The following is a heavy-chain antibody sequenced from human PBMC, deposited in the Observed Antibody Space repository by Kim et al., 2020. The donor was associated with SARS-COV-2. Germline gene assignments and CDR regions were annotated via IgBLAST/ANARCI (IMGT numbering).Heavy chain of an antibody. V-gene: IGHV3-7*03. CDR3: ARTDGSGYYGAEDYHGMDV. D-gene: IGHD3-10*01. CDR2: INQDGSEK. CDR1: GFTFSAYW. J-gene: IGHJ6*02. Sequence: GGSLRLSCAASGFTFSAYWMNWVCQAPGKGLEWVANINQDGSEKYYVDSVKGRFTISRDNAKNSLYLQMSSLRAEDTAVYYCARTDGSGYYGAEDYHGMDVWGQGTTVTVSS.